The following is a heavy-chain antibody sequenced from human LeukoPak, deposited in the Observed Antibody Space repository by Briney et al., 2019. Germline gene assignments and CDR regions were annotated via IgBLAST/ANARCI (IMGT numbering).Heavy chain of an antibody. V-gene: IGHV4-34*01. D-gene: IGHD3-22*01. CDR1: GGSFSGYY. Sequence: SETLSLTCAVYGGSFSGYYGSWIRQPPGKGLEWIGEINHSGSTNYNPSLKSRVTISVDTSKNQFSLKLSSVTAADTAVYYCARVRPYYYDSKRSVFDYWGQGTLVTVSS. J-gene: IGHJ4*02. CDR2: INHSGST. CDR3: ARVRPYYYDSKRSVFDY.